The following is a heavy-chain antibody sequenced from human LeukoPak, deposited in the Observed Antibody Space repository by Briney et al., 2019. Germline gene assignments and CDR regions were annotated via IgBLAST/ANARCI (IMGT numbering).Heavy chain of an antibody. CDR2: ISYDGSNK. J-gene: IGHJ3*02. D-gene: IGHD5-18*01. CDR3: ARDTATYAFDI. Sequence: PGGSLRLSCAASGFTFSSYAMHWVRQAPGNGLEWVAVISYDGSNKYYADSVKGRFTISRDNSKNTLYLQMNSLRAEDTAVYYCARDTATYAFDIWGQGTMVTVSS. CDR1: GFTFSSYA. V-gene: IGHV3-30*01.